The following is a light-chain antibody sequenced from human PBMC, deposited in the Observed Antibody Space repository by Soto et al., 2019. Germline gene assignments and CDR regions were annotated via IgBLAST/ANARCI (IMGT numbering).Light chain of an antibody. J-gene: IGKJ4*01. CDR1: QSVSIN. V-gene: IGKV3-15*01. CDR3: QQYNNWPLP. CDR2: AAS. Sequence: EIVMTQSPATLSVSPGERATLSCRASQSVSINLAWYQQKPGQTPRLLIYAASTRATGIPARFSGSWSGTEFTLPINSLQSEDFAVYYCQQYNNWPLPFGGGTKVEIK.